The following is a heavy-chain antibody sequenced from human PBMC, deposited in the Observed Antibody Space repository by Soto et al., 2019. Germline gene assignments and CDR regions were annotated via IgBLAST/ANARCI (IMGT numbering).Heavy chain of an antibody. Sequence: SETLSLTCTVSGASISRYYWSWIRQSPGKGLEWIGYLYNTGSTIYNPSLKSRVTISVDTSKNQFSLKMIPVTASDTAMYYCGRDLWGDSGADCYPLDVWGQGPTVTVSS. CDR2: LYNTGST. CDR1: GASISRYY. CDR3: GRDLWGDSGADCYPLDV. D-gene: IGHD2-21*02. J-gene: IGHJ6*02. V-gene: IGHV4-59*01.